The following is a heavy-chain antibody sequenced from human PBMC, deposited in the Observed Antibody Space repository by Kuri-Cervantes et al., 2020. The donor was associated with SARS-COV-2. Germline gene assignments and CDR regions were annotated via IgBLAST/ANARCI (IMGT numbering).Heavy chain of an antibody. D-gene: IGHD3-22*01. CDR3: SRCYDSSFQYYFDY. CDR2: IEPSYSYT. J-gene: IGHJ4*02. V-gene: IGHV5-10-1*01. Sequence: MVFCKGSGYSFTSYWISWVRQMPGKGLEWMGRIEPSYSYTNYSPSCQGHVTISAYKSISTAYLQWSSLKASDTAMYYCSRCYDSSFQYYFDYWGQGTLVTVSS. CDR1: GYSFTSYW.